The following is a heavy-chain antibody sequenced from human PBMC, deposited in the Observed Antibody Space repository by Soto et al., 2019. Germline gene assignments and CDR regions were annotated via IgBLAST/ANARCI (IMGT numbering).Heavy chain of an antibody. D-gene: IGHD1-1*01. CDR3: ARGRYGDY. Sequence: QVHLVQSGAEVKKPGASVKVSCKGSGYTFTSYGITWVRQAPGQGLEWMGWISAHNGNTDYAQKLQGRVTVTRDTSTSTAYMELMSLRSDYTVVYYCARGRYGDYWGQGALVTVYS. V-gene: IGHV1-18*01. CDR2: ISAHNGNT. J-gene: IGHJ4*02. CDR1: GYTFTSYG.